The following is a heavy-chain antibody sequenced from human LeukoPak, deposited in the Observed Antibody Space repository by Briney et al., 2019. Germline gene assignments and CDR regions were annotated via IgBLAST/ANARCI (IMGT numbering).Heavy chain of an antibody. CDR3: ARTLKQWLVSDP. D-gene: IGHD6-19*01. V-gene: IGHV1-8*01. CDR1: GYTFTSYD. Sequence: GASVKVSCKASGYTFTSYDINWVRQATGQGLEWMGWMNPNSGNTGYAQKFQGRVTMTRNTSISTAYMELSSLRSEDTAVYYCARTLKQWLVSDPWGQGTLVTVSS. J-gene: IGHJ5*02. CDR2: MNPNSGNT.